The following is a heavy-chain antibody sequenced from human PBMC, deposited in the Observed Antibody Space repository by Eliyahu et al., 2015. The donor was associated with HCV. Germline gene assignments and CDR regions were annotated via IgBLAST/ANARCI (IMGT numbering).Heavy chain of an antibody. J-gene: IGHJ6*02. V-gene: IGHV4-31*03. CDR3: ARVGWGYSGLYGMDV. D-gene: IGHD5-12*01. CDR1: GGXMXXXGYY. CDR2: IYYSGST. Sequence: QVQLQESGPGLVKPSQTLSLXXTVXGGXMXXXGYYWXWIRQYPGKGLEWIGYIYYSGSTYYNPSLKSRVTISVDTSKNQFSLKLSSVTAADTAVYYCARVGWGYSGLYGMDVWGQGTTVTVSS.